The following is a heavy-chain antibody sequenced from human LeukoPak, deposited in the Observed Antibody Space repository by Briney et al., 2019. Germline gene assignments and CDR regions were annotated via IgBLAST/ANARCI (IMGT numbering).Heavy chain of an antibody. Sequence: GSLRLSCAASGFTFSSYWMHWIRQPPGKGLEWIGEINHSGSTNYNPSLKSRVTISVDTSKNQFSLKLSSVTAADTAVYYCARAGDSPRSPADYWGQGTLVTVSS. CDR2: INHSGST. D-gene: IGHD5-12*01. CDR3: ARAGDSPRSPADY. V-gene: IGHV4-34*01. J-gene: IGHJ4*02. CDR1: GFTFSSYW.